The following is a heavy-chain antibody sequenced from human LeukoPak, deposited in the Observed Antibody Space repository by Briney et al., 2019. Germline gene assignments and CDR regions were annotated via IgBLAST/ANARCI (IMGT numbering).Heavy chain of an antibody. D-gene: IGHD1-1*01. CDR3: GKKTGSTGEAFDY. J-gene: IGHJ4*02. Sequence: PGGSLRLSCVVSGFTFSNFWMSWVRQAPGKGLEWVANIKVDGSEKYYAESVKGRFTISRDNAESSLYLQMNSLRVEDSAIYYCGKKTGSTGEAFDYWGQGTLVTVSS. V-gene: IGHV3-7*03. CDR2: IKVDGSEK. CDR1: GFTFSNFW.